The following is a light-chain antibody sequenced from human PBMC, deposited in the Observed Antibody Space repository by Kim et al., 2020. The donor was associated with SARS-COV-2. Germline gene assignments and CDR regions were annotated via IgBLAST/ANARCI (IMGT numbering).Light chain of an antibody. Sequence: LSLSPRERATLSCRASQSVISYFAWYQQKPGQAHRLLIYDASNRATGIPARCSGSGAGTDFTLTISSLEPEDFAVYYCQQRSNWYTFGQGTKLEI. CDR1: QSVISY. V-gene: IGKV3-11*01. CDR2: DAS. CDR3: QQRSNWYT. J-gene: IGKJ2*01.